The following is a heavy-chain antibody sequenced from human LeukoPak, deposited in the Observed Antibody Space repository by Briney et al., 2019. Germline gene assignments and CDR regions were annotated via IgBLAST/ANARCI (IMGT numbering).Heavy chain of an antibody. CDR1: GFTFSGYS. CDR2: ISSTSAYI. CDR3: ARTYYYGSGNAFDM. D-gene: IGHD3-10*01. Sequence: GGSPRLSCAASGFTFSGYSMNWVRQAPGKGLEWVSSISSTSAYIYYADSMKGRFTISRDNAKNSLYLQMNSLRAEDTAVYYCARTYYYGSGNAFDMWGQGTLVTVSS. V-gene: IGHV3-21*01. J-gene: IGHJ3*02.